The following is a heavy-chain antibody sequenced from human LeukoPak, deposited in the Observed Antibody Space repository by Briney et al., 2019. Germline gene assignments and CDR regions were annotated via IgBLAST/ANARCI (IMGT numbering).Heavy chain of an antibody. CDR1: GGSFSSYY. V-gene: IGHV4-4*07. D-gene: IGHD4-17*01. CDR3: AGTDGAVRGGWFDP. Sequence: SGTLCLTCTVSGGSFSSYYWSWIRQPAGKGLEWIGRIYPSGSTNYNPSLKSRVTMSVDTSKNQFSLKLSSVTAADTAVYYCAGTDGAVRGGWFDPWGQGTLVTVSS. CDR2: IYPSGST. J-gene: IGHJ5*02.